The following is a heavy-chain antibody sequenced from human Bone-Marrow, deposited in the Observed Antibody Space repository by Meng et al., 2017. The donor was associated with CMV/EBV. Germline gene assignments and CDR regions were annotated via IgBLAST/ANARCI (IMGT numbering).Heavy chain of an antibody. Sequence: QVQLVQSGGGVVQPGRSLRLSCEASGFPVSDYGMHWVRLAPGKGLEWVAVVWHDGNKKYYADSVKGRFTASRDNSNNRMYLQMNSLRVEDTAVYYCTRDLHSSHFDSWGQGTLVTVSS. CDR2: VWHDGNKK. CDR3: TRDLHSSHFDS. CDR1: GFPVSDYG. D-gene: IGHD6-13*01. V-gene: IGHV3-33*01. J-gene: IGHJ4*02.